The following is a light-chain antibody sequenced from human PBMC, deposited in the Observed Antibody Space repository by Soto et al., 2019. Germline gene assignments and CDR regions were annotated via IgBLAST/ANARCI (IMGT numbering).Light chain of an antibody. CDR1: SSDVGSYNR. CDR2: EVT. V-gene: IGLV2-18*02. Sequence: QSALTQPPSVSGSPGQSVTISCTGTSSDVGSYNRVSWYQQPPGTAPKLIIYEVTHRPTGVPVRFSGSKSANMASLTISGLQAEDEADYYCASYTSSRVWVFGGGTKLTVL. CDR3: ASYTSSRVWV. J-gene: IGLJ3*02.